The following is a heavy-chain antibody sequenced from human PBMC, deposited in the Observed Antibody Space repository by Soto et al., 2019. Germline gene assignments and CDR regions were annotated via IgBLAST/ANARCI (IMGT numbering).Heavy chain of an antibody. CDR2: IFQSGST. J-gene: IGHJ5*02. Sequence: LSLTCGVSGGTIRSPDWWTWVRQPPGKGLEWIGEIFQSGSTNYTPSLESRVTISVDKSKNQFSLTLTSVTAADTAVYFCARGRGRYSSGWSWFDPWDQGILVTVSS. CDR3: ARGRGRYSSGWSWFDP. V-gene: IGHV4-4*01. CDR1: GGTIRSPDW. D-gene: IGHD6-19*01.